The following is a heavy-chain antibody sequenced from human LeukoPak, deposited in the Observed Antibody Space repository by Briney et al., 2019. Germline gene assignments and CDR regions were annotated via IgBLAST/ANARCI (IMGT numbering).Heavy chain of an antibody. V-gene: IGHV3-49*04. J-gene: IGHJ4*02. Sequence: GGSPRLSCTTSGFAFDDFAMSWVRQPAGKGLEWVGFIRRRAYGGAAEYAASVKGRFIISRDDSKGIAYLQMNSLKTEDTAVYYCSRNGLVDFDYWGQGSRVIVSP. CDR1: GFAFDDFA. CDR3: SRNGLVDFDY. CDR2: IRRRAYGGAA.